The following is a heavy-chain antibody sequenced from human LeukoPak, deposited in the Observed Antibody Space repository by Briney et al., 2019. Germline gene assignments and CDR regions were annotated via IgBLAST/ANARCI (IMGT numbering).Heavy chain of an antibody. J-gene: IGHJ6*02. CDR2: MNPNSGNT. D-gene: IGHD3-3*01. CDR3: ARGREPGYDFWSGYFPMDV. V-gene: IGHV1-8*01. Sequence: ASVKVSCKASGYTFTSYDINWVRQATGQGLEWMGWMNPNSGNTGYAQKFQGRVTMTRNTSISTAYMELSSLRSEDTAVYYCARGREPGYDFWSGYFPMDVWGQGTTVTVSS. CDR1: GYTFTSYD.